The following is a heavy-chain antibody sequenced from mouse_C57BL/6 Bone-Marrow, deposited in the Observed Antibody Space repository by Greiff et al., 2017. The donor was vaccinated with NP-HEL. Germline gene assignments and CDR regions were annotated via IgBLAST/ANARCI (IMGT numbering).Heavy chain of an antibody. D-gene: IGHD1-1*01. CDR3: ARGTTVVARPWFAY. J-gene: IGHJ3*01. V-gene: IGHV1-26*01. CDR1: GYTFTDYY. CDR2: INPNNGGT. Sequence: EVQLQQSGPELVKPGASVKISCKASGYTFTDYYMNWVKQSHGKSLEWIGDINPNNGGTSYNQKFKGKATLTVDKSSSTAYMELRSLTSEDSAVYYCARGTTVVARPWFAYWGQGTLVTVSA.